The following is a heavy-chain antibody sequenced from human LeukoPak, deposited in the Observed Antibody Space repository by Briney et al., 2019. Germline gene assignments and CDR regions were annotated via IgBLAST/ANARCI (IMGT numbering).Heavy chain of an antibody. Sequence: SETLSLTCPVSGGXISSYYCSWIRQPPGKGLEWIGFIYYSGGTNYNPSLKSRVTISVDTSKNQFSLKLSSVTAADTAVYYCASPGIFAAGTDRGFDYWGQGTLVTVSS. J-gene: IGHJ4*02. D-gene: IGHD6-13*01. CDR3: ASPGIFAAGTDRGFDY. CDR1: GGXISSYY. V-gene: IGHV4-59*01. CDR2: IYYSGGT.